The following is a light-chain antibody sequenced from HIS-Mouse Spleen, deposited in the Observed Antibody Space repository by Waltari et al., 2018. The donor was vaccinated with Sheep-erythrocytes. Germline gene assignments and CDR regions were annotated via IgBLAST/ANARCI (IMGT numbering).Light chain of an antibody. V-gene: IGLV2-23*01. CDR2: EGS. CDR3: CSYAGSSTPWV. Sequence: PGQSIPISCTGTSSDVGSYNLFSWYQQHPGKAPKLMIYEGSKRPSGVSNRFSGSKSGNTASLTISGLQAEDEADYYCCSYAGSSTPWVFGGGTK. CDR1: SSDVGSYNL. J-gene: IGLJ3*02.